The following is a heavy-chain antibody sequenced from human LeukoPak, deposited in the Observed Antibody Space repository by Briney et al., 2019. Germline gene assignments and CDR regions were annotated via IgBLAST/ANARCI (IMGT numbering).Heavy chain of an antibody. J-gene: IGHJ4*02. D-gene: IGHD6-13*01. Sequence: SETLSLTCTISGSSISSYYWSWIRQPPGKGPEWIGHIYYSGSTNYNPSLKSRVTISVDTSKNQFSLKLSSVTAADTAVYYCARNHEGSSWYMGYWGQGTLVTVSS. CDR1: GSSISSYY. V-gene: IGHV4-59*01. CDR3: ARNHEGSSWYMGY. CDR2: IYYSGST.